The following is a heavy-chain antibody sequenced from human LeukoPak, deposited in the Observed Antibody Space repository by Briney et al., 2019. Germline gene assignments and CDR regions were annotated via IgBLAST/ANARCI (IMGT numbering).Heavy chain of an antibody. CDR3: TTNPGTWGDF. J-gene: IGHJ4*02. CDR1: GLTFSNAW. Sequence: PGGSLRLSCAASGLTFSNAWMNWVRQAPGKELEWVAHIKSETNGGTADYAAAVEGRFTISRDDSKNTLYLQMNSLKIEDTAVYFCTTNPGTWGDFWGQGSLVTVSS. CDR2: IKSETNGGTA. V-gene: IGHV3-15*07. D-gene: IGHD7-27*01.